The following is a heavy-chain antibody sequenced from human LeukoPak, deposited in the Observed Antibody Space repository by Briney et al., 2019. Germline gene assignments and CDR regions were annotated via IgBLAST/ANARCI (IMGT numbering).Heavy chain of an antibody. D-gene: IGHD3-22*01. CDR3: ARDPKTHYYDSSGVLDY. Sequence: ASVKVSRKASGYTFTSYGISWVRQAPGQGLEWMGWISASNGNTNYAQKLQGRVTMTTDTSTSTAYMELRSLRSDDTAVYYCARDPKTHYYDSSGVLDYWGQGTLVTVSS. CDR2: ISASNGNT. CDR1: GYTFTSYG. V-gene: IGHV1-18*01. J-gene: IGHJ4*02.